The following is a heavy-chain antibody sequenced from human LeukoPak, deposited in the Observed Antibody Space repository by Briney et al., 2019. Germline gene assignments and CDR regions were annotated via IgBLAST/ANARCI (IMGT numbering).Heavy chain of an antibody. CDR3: ARGSLGYCSGGSCYAVRYFDY. CDR1: GGYFRGYY. J-gene: IGHJ4*02. Sequence: SETLSLTCAVYGGYFRGYYWSWIRRPPGKGLERIGEINHRGSTNYNPSLKSRVTISVDTSKNQFSLKLSSVTAADTAVYYCARGSLGYCSGGSCYAVRYFDYWGQGTLVTVSS. D-gene: IGHD2-15*01. V-gene: IGHV4-34*01. CDR2: INHRGST.